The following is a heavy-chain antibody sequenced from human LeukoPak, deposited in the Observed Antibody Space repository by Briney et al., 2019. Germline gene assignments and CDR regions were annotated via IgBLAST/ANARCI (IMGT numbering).Heavy chain of an antibody. CDR3: GKGNRAAGY. V-gene: IGHV3-23*01. D-gene: IGHD6-25*01. CDR1: GFTFSSYA. J-gene: IGHJ4*02. CDR2: ISCSGGST. Sequence: GGSLRLSCAASGFTFSSYAMSWVRQAPGKGLEWVSAISCSGGSTYYADSVKGRFTISRDNSKNMLYLQMNSLRAEDTAVDYYGKGNRAAGYWGQGNPVTVSS.